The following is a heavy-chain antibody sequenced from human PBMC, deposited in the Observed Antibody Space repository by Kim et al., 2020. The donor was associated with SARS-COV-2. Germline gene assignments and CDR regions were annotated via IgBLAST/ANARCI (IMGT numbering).Heavy chain of an antibody. J-gene: IGHJ4*02. V-gene: IGHV3-30*04. D-gene: IGHD3-16*01. CDR3: ARDGGLSLYYFDY. Sequence: GGSLRLSCAASGFTFSSYAMHWVRQAPGKGLEWVAVISYDGSNKYYADSVKGRFTISRDNSKNTLYLQMNSLRAEDTAVYYCARDGGLSLYYFDYWGQGT. CDR2: ISYDGSNK. CDR1: GFTFSSYA.